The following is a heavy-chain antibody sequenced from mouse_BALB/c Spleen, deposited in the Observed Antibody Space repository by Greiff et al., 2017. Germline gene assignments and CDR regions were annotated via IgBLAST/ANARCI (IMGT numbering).Heavy chain of an antibody. CDR2: ISSGGGST. Sequence: EVQRVESGGGLVKPGGSLKLSCAASGFAFSSYDMSWVRQTPEKRLEWVAYISSGGGSTYYPDTVKGRFTISRDNAKNTLYLQMSSLKSEDTAMYYCARQSPWFAYWGQGTLVTVSA. CDR1: GFAFSSYD. V-gene: IGHV5-12-1*01. CDR3: ARQSPWFAY. J-gene: IGHJ3*01.